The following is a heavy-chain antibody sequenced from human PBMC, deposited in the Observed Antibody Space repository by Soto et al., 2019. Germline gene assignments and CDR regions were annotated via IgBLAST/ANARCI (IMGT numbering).Heavy chain of an antibody. CDR3: ARQYCSSTSCYIPYYYMDV. V-gene: IGHV4-59*08. CDR2: IYYSGST. D-gene: IGHD2-2*02. J-gene: IGHJ6*03. Sequence: PSETLSLTCTVSGGSISSYYWSWIRQPPGKGLEWIGYIYYSGSTNYNPSLKSRVTISVDTSKNQFSLKLSSVTAADTAVYYCARQYCSSTSCYIPYYYMDVSAKGTTVTVSS. CDR1: GGSISSYY.